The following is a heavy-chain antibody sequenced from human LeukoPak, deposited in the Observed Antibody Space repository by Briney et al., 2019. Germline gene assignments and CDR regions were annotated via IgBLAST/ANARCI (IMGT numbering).Heavy chain of an antibody. CDR3: VKSYSNSWYSFDN. CDR1: GFTFSGYA. V-gene: IGHV3-64D*06. CDR2: ITSNRVNT. D-gene: IGHD6-13*01. J-gene: IGHJ4*02. Sequence: PEGSLTLSCSASGFTFSGYAMHWVRQAPGKGLEYVSAITSNRVNTYYADSVKGRFTISRDNSTTTLFLQMGSLRAEDTAVYYCVKSYSNSWYSFDNWGQGTLVTVSS.